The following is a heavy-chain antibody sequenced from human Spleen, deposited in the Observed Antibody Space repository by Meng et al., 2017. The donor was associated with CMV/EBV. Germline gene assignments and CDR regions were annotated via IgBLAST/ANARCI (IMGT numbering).Heavy chain of an antibody. CDR3: AKLLLLNHYGDYGLGPRVGSYYYYGMDV. V-gene: IGHV3-23*01. CDR1: GFTFSSYA. Sequence: SLKISCAASGFTFSSYAMSWVRQAPGKGLEWVSAISGSGGSTYYADPVKGRFTISRDNSKNTLYLQMNSLRAEDTAVYYCAKLLLLNHYGDYGLGPRVGSYYYYGMDVWGQGTTVTVSS. CDR2: ISGSGGST. D-gene: IGHD4-17*01. J-gene: IGHJ6*02.